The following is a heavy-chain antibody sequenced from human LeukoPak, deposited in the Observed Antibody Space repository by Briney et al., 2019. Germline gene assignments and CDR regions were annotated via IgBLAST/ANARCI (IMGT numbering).Heavy chain of an antibody. Sequence: GGSLRLSCAASGFTFSNFAMYWVRQAPGKGLEWVAIISYDGTNKYNADSVKGRVTISRDNSKNTLYLQMNGLRAEDTAVYYCARDRGRDIIGDAMDVWGKGTTVTVSS. CDR2: ISYDGTNK. V-gene: IGHV3-30*04. J-gene: IGHJ6*04. D-gene: IGHD2-15*01. CDR1: GFTFSNFA. CDR3: ARDRGRDIIGDAMDV.